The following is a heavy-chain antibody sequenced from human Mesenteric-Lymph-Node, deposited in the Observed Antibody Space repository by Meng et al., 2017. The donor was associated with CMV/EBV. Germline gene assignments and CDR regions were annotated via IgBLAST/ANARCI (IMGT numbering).Heavy chain of an antibody. CDR1: GFTFGDYA. CDR3: TRGPTFWAFDI. CDR2: IRSKAYGGTT. Sequence: GASLKISCTASGFTFGDYAMSWVRQAPGKGLEWVGFIRSKAYGGTTEYAASVKGRFTISRDDSKSIAYLHMSSLKTEDTAVYYCTRGPTFWAFDIWGQGTMVTVSS. J-gene: IGHJ3*02. V-gene: IGHV3-49*04. D-gene: IGHD3-16*01.